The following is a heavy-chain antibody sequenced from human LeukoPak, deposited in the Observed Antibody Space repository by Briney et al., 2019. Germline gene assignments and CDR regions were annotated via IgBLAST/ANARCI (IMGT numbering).Heavy chain of an antibody. Sequence: GGSLRLSCAASGFTFGSYGMSWVRQAPGKGLEWVSFITPNADRASYADSVKGRFTISRDNPRNTLYMQMNSMIDEDTAVYYCAIMHGYYDGSGYWVQWGQGTLVTVSS. CDR1: GFTFGSYG. V-gene: IGHV3-23*01. CDR2: ITPNADRA. CDR3: AIMHGYYDGSGYWVQ. J-gene: IGHJ1*01. D-gene: IGHD3-22*01.